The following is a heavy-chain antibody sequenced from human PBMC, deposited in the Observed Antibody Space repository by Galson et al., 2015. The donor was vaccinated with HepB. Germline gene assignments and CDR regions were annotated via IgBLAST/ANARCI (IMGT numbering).Heavy chain of an antibody. CDR1: GFTFSTYW. Sequence: SLRLSCAASGFTFSTYWMAWVRQAPGKGPEWVANIKGDGSEEYYVGSVKGRFTISRDNAKNSLYLQMNGLRAEDSAIYYRTTDRGAAHHSWGQGTLVTVSS. V-gene: IGHV3-7*01. D-gene: IGHD3-10*01. J-gene: IGHJ4*02. CDR3: TTDRGAAHHS. CDR2: IKGDGSEE.